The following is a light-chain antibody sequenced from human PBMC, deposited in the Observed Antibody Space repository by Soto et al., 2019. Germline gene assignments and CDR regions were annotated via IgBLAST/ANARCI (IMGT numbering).Light chain of an antibody. CDR3: NSYTSSGSLGGV. CDR2: DVS. Sequence: QSALTQPASVSGSPGQSITISCTGTSSDVGGYDYVSWYQQHPGKAPKLMIYDVSNRPSGVSNRFSGSKSDNTASLTISGLQAEDEADYYCNSYTSSGSLGGVFGSGT. J-gene: IGLJ1*01. V-gene: IGLV2-14*03. CDR1: SSDVGGYDY.